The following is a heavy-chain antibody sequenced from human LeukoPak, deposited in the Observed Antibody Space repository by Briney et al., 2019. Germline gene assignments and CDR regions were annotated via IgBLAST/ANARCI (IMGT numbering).Heavy chain of an antibody. J-gene: IGHJ4*02. CDR3: ARVGRGGYVSY. CDR1: GFTYSSYS. CDR2: ISSSSSYI. V-gene: IGHV3-21*01. Sequence: PGGSLRLXCAASGFTYSSYSMNWVRLAPGKGLESVSSISSSSSYIYYADSVKGRFTISRDNAKNSLYLQMNSLRAEDTAVYYCARVGRGGYVSYWGQGTLVTVSS. D-gene: IGHD5-24*01.